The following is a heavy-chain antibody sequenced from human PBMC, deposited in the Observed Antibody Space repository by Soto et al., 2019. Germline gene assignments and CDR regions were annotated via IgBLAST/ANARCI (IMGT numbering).Heavy chain of an antibody. Sequence: ASVKVSCKASGYTFTGYYMHWVRQAPGQGLEWMGWINPNSGGTNYAQKFQGWVTMTRDTSISTAYMELSSLRSEDTAVYYCAADPRGYSRSPGLWGQGTLVTVSS. CDR1: GYTFTGYY. CDR3: AADPRGYSRSPGL. D-gene: IGHD5-18*01. V-gene: IGHV1-2*04. CDR2: INPNSGGT. J-gene: IGHJ4*02.